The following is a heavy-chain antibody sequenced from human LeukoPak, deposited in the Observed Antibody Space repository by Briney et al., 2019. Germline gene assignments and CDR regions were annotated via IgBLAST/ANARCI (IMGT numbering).Heavy chain of an antibody. D-gene: IGHD6-13*01. CDR2: IYSGGST. CDR3: ARDKAAAAPFDY. CDR1: GFTVSSNY. V-gene: IGHV3-53*01. J-gene: IGHJ4*02. Sequence: GGSLRLSCAASGFTVSSNYMSWVRQAPGKGLEWVSVIYSGGSTYYADSVKGRFTISRDNAKNSLYLQMNSLRAEDTAVYYCARDKAAAAPFDYWGQGTLVTVSS.